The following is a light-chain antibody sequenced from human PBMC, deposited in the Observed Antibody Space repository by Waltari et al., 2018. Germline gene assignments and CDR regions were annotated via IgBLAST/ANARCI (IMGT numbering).Light chain of an antibody. CDR2: GGS. J-gene: IGKJ1*01. CDR1: QSLLHTNGNNY. CDR3: GQSIAFPRT. V-gene: IGKV2-40*01. Sequence: IVMTQTPLSLPITPGEPASISFRSSQSLLHTNGNNYLHLYLQKPGQSPQLLIYGGSNRASGVPDRFSGSGSGTDFTLKISKVEAEDVGVYYCGQSIAFPRTFGQGTKVEIK.